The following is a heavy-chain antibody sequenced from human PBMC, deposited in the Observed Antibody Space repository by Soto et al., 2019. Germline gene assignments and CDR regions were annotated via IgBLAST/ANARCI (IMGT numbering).Heavy chain of an antibody. J-gene: IGHJ6*02. Sequence: EVQLVESGGGLVQRGGSLRLSCAASGLTFSSYSMNWVRQAPGKGLEWVSYISSSSSTIYYADSVKGRFTISRDNATNSLYLQMNSLRAEDTAVYYCALGEESHYYYYGMDVWGQGTTVTVSS. CDR3: ALGEESHYYYYGMDV. CDR1: GLTFSSYS. V-gene: IGHV3-48*01. CDR2: ISSSSSTI.